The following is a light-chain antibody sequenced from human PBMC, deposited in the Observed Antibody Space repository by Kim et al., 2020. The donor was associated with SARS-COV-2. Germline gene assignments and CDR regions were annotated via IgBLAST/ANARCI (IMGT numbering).Light chain of an antibody. V-gene: IGLV2-23*02. CDR3: CSMRV. Sequence: QSALTQPASVSGSPGQSITISCTGTSSDVGSYNLVSWYQQHPGKAPKLMIYEVSKRPSGVSNLFSGSKSGNTASLTISGLQAEDEADYYCCSMRVFG. J-gene: IGLJ3*02. CDR2: EVS. CDR1: SSDVGSYNL.